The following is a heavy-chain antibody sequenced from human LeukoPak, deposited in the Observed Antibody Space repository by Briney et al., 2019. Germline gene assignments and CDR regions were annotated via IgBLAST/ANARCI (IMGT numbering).Heavy chain of an antibody. CDR2: ISSSSSYI. Sequence: GGSLRLSCAASGFTFSSYSMNWVRQAPGKGLEWVSSISSSSSYIYYADSVKGRFTISRDNAKNSLYLQMNSLRAEDTAVYYCARDWDGSGRFDYWGQGTLVTVSS. D-gene: IGHD3-10*01. J-gene: IGHJ4*02. CDR3: ARDWDGSGRFDY. CDR1: GFTFSSYS. V-gene: IGHV3-21*01.